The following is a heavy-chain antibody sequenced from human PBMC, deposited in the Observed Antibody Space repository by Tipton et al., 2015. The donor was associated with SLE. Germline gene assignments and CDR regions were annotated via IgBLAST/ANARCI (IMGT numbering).Heavy chain of an antibody. CDR2: IFYGEST. J-gene: IGHJ5*02. CDR1: GGSISNGGYY. V-gene: IGHV4-39*07. CDR3: ARDSRIGWFDP. D-gene: IGHD2-15*01. Sequence: TLSLTCSFSGGSISNGGYYWTWIRQPPGKGLEWIGTIFYGESTYYNPSLKSRVTISIDTSKNHFSLKLTSVTAADTAVYYCARDSRIGWFDPWGQGTLVTVSS.